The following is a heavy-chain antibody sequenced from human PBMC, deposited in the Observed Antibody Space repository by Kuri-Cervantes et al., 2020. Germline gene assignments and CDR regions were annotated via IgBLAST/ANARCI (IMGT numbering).Heavy chain of an antibody. J-gene: IGHJ6*02. CDR1: GFTFSSYS. V-gene: IGHV3-21*04. CDR3: AREQGDITMVRGVIGQELPEYYYYGMDV. D-gene: IGHD3-10*01. Sequence: GGSLRLSCAASGFTFSSYSMNWVRQAPGKGLEWVSSISSSSSYIYYADSVKGRFTISRDNAKNSLYLQMNSLRAEDTAVYYCAREQGDITMVRGVIGQELPEYYYYGMDVWGQGTTVTVSS. CDR2: ISSSSSYI.